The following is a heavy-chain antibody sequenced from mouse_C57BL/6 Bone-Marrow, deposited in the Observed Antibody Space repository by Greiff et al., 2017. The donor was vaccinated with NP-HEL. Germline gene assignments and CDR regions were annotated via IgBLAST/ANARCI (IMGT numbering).Heavy chain of an antibody. CDR1: DSEVFPIAY. CDR3: SNQRGYYFDY. CDR2: ILPSIGRT. J-gene: IGHJ2*01. V-gene: IGHV15-2*01. D-gene: IGHD2-5*01. Sequence: VQLQQSGSELRSPGSSVKLSCKDSDSEVFPIAYMSWVRQQPGHGFEWIGGILPSIGRTIYGEKFEDKATLDADTLSNTAYLGLNSLTSEDSAISYYSNQRGYYFDYWGQGTTLTVSS.